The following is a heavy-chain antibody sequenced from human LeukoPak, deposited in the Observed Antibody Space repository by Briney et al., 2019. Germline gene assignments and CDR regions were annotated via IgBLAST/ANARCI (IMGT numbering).Heavy chain of an antibody. D-gene: IGHD3-10*01. J-gene: IGHJ5*02. CDR1: GYTLTELS. CDR3: ATGPYGSGSYYNGGYYNWFDP. V-gene: IGHV1-24*01. Sequence: GASVKVSCKVSGYTLTELSMHWVRQVPGKGLEWMGGFDPEHGEIIYAQKFQGRVTMTEDTSTDTGYLELSSLTSEDTAVYYCATGPYGSGSYYNGGYYNWFDPWGQGTLVTVSS. CDR2: FDPEHGEI.